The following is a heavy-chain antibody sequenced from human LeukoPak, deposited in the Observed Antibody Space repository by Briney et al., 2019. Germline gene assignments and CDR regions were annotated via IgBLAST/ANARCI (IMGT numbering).Heavy chain of an antibody. CDR1: GGSISSGDYY. Sequence: SQTLSLTCTVSGGSISSGDYYWSWIRQPPGKGLEWIGYIYYSGSTYYNPSLKSRVTISVDTSKNQFSLKLSSVTAADTAVYYYAREVAGYYDSSGYFDIWGQGTMVTVSS. J-gene: IGHJ3*02. CDR3: AREVAGYYDSSGYFDI. V-gene: IGHV4-30-4*08. CDR2: IYYSGST. D-gene: IGHD3-22*01.